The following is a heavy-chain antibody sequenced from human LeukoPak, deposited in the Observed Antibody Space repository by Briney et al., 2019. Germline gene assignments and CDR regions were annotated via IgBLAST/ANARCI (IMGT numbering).Heavy chain of an antibody. Sequence: SESLSLTRIVSGGSMSGHYWNWIRQSPGKPLEWIGYVYDSGDTNYNPALKSRVTISLDTSKNQFSLRLMSVTATDTALYFCARKNFYPNWFFDVWGRGTLVTVSS. J-gene: IGHJ2*01. CDR1: GGSMSGHY. CDR3: ARKNFYPNWFFDV. D-gene: IGHD3-3*01. V-gene: IGHV4-59*08. CDR2: VYDSGDT.